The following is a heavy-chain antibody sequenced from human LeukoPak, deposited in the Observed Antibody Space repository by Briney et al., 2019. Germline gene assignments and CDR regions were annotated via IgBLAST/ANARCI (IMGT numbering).Heavy chain of an antibody. CDR1: GGSFSGYY. V-gene: IGHV4-34*01. J-gene: IGHJ3*02. CDR2: INHSGST. D-gene: IGHD6-13*01. CDR3: ARPGIAAAGTPDAFDI. Sequence: SETLSLTCAVYGGSFSGYYWSWIRQPPGKGLEWTGEINHSGSTNYNPSLKSRVTISVDTSKNQFSLKLSSVTAADTAVYYCARPGIAAAGTPDAFDIWGQGTMVTVSS.